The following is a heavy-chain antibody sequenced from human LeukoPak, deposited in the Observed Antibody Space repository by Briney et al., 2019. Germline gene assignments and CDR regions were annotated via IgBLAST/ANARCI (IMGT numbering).Heavy chain of an antibody. CDR3: ARHYGYNYGYVDY. V-gene: IGHV4-39*01. CDR2: IYYIGGA. Sequence: SETLSLTCTVSGGSISSRSHYWGWIRQPPGKGLEWIGSIYYIGGAYYNPSLKSRVTISVDTSKNQFSLILSSVPAADTVVYYCARHYGYNYGYVDYWGQGTLVTVSS. J-gene: IGHJ4*02. CDR1: GGSISSRSHY. D-gene: IGHD5-18*01.